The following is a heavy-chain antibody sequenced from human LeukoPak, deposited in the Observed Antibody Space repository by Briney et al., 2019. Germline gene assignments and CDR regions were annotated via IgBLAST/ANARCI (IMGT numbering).Heavy chain of an antibody. Sequence: GGSLRLSCAASGFTFSSYWMSWVRQAPGKGLEWVANIKQDGSEKYYVDSVKGRFTISRDNAKNSLYLQMNSLRAEDTAMYYCARTYYDRSGYQTLFDYWGQGTLVTVSS. CDR3: ARTYYDRSGYQTLFDY. V-gene: IGHV3-7*01. CDR1: GFTFSSYW. D-gene: IGHD3-22*01. J-gene: IGHJ4*02. CDR2: IKQDGSEK.